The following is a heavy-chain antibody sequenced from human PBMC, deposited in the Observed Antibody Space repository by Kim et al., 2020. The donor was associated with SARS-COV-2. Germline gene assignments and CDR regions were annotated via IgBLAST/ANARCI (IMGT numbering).Heavy chain of an antibody. D-gene: IGHD6-13*01. J-gene: IGHJ4*02. Sequence: GGSLRLSCAASGFTFSSYAMSWVRQAPGKGLEWVSAISGSGGSTYYADSVKGRFTISRDNSKNTLYLQMNSLRAEDTAVYYCAAVGGYSSSWFDYWGQGTLVTVSS. CDR3: AAVGGYSSSWFDY. V-gene: IGHV3-23*01. CDR1: GFTFSSYA. CDR2: ISGSGGST.